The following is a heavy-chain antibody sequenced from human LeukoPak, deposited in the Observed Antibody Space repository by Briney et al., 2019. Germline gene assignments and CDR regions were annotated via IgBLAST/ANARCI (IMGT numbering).Heavy chain of an antibody. V-gene: IGHV1-2*02. CDR1: GYAFSGYY. J-gene: IGHJ4*02. CDR2: INPNNGVT. CDR3: ARAACDGEVGYCSSTAVRPLDY. D-gene: IGHD2-2*01. Sequence: GASVKVSCKASGYAFSGYYMHWVRQAPGQGLEWMGWINPNNGVTNCAQEFQARVTMTRDTSISTAYMELSSLRSDDTAVYYCARAACDGEVGYCSSTAVRPLDYWGQGTLVTVSS.